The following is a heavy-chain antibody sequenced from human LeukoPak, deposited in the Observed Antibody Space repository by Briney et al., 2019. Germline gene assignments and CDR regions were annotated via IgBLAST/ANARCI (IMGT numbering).Heavy chain of an antibody. J-gene: IGHJ6*03. V-gene: IGHV4-39*07. D-gene: IGHD2-21*02. Sequence: SETLSLTCTVSGGFINSNSAYWSWIRQPPGKALEWIGEINHSGSINYNPSLKSRVTISVDTSKNQFSLKLSSVTAADTAVYYCAGSTVYYYYYMDVWGKGTTVTVSS. CDR1: GGFINSNSAY. CDR3: AGSTVYYYYYMDV. CDR2: INHSGSI.